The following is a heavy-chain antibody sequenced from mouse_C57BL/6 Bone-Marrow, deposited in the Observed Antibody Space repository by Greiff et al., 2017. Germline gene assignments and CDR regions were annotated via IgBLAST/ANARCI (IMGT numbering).Heavy chain of an antibody. D-gene: IGHD2-3*01. Sequence: VQLQQPGAELVKPGASVKLSCKASGYTFTSYWMHWVKQRPGQGLEWIGMIHPNSGSTNYNEKFKGKATLTVDKPSSTAYMQLSSLTSEDSAVYYCAIIYDGCYGRAYWGHGTLVTVSA. CDR2: IHPNSGST. CDR1: GYTFTSYW. CDR3: AIIYDGCYGRAY. J-gene: IGHJ3*01. V-gene: IGHV1-64*01.